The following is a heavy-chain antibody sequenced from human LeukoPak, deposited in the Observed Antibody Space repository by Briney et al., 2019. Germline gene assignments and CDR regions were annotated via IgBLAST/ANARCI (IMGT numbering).Heavy chain of an antibody. D-gene: IGHD3-22*01. CDR2: ISGSGGST. V-gene: IGHV3-23*01. Sequence: GGSLRLSCAASGFTFSSYAMSWVRQAPGKGLEWVSAISGSGGSTYYADSVKGRFTISRDNAKNSLYLQMNSLRAEDTAVYYCARDSIVRDYYDSPSDYWGQGTLVTVSS. J-gene: IGHJ4*02. CDR3: ARDSIVRDYYDSPSDY. CDR1: GFTFSSYA.